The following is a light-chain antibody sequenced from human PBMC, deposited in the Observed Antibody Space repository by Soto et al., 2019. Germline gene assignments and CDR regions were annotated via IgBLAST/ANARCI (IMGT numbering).Light chain of an antibody. CDR1: SSDVGSYNY. Sequence: QPVLTQPPSASGSPGQSVTISCTGTSSDVGSYNYVSWYQQHPGKVPKLLIYEVTKRPSGVPDRFSGSKSDNTASLTVSGLQAEDEADYYCSSYAGSNKLVFGGGTKLTVL. CDR3: SSYAGSNKLV. J-gene: IGLJ3*02. V-gene: IGLV2-8*01. CDR2: EVT.